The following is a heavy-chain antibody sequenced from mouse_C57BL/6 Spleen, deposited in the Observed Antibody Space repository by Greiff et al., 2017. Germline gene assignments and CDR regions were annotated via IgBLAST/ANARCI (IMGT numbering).Heavy chain of an antibody. CDR3: ARQVITTVVTHFDY. Sequence: VQLKESGGDLVKPGGSLKLSCAASGFTFSSYGMSWVRQTPDKRLEWVATISSGGSYTYYPDSVKGLFTISSDNAKNTLYLQMSSLKSEDTAMYYCARQVITTVVTHFDYWGQGTTLTVSS. CDR1: GFTFSSYG. J-gene: IGHJ2*01. CDR2: ISSGGSYT. V-gene: IGHV5-6*01. D-gene: IGHD1-1*01.